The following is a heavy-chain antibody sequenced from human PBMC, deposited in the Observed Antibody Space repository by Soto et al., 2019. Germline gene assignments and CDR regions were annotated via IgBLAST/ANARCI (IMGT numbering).Heavy chain of an antibody. D-gene: IGHD4-17*01. J-gene: IGHJ4*02. CDR3: ARVGGDYEYYFDY. V-gene: IGHV3-53*01. Sequence: GGSLRLSCAASGFTVSGNYMSWVRQAPGKGLEWVSVIYSGGSTYYADSVKGRFTISRDNSKNTLYLQMNSLRAEDTAVYYCARVGGDYEYYFDYWGQGTLVTVSS. CDR1: GFTVSGNY. CDR2: IYSGGST.